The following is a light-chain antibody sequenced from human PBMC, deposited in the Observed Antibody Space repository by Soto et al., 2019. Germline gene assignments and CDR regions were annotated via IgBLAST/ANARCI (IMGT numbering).Light chain of an antibody. V-gene: IGKV1-39*01. CDR3: QQSYSTRYT. CDR1: QSISSY. J-gene: IGKJ2*01. CDR2: AAS. Sequence: DIQMTQSPSSLSGSVGDRVTISCGASQSISSYLNWYQQKPGKAPKLLIYAASSLQSGVPSRFSGSGSGTDFTLTISSLQPEDFATYYCQQSYSTRYTFGQGTKLEIK.